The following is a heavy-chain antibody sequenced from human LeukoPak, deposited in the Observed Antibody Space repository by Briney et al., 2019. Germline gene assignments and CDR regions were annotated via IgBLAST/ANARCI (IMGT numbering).Heavy chain of an antibody. CDR1: GGTFSSYA. CDR3: ARRKKTKYDSSGYYYHDAFDI. D-gene: IGHD3-22*01. V-gene: IGHV1-69*05. Sequence: SVKVSCKASGGTFSSYAISWVRQAPGQGLEWMGRIIPIFGTANYAQEFQGRVTITTDESTSIAYMELSSLRSEDTAVYYCARRKKTKYDSSGYYYHDAFDIWGQGTMVTVSS. CDR2: IIPIFGTA. J-gene: IGHJ3*02.